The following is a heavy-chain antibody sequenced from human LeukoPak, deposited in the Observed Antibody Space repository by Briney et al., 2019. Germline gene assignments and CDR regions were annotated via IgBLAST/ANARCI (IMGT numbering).Heavy chain of an antibody. CDR2: IYHSGST. CDR1: GGSISSGGYS. J-gene: IGHJ5*02. V-gene: IGHV4-30-2*05. Sequence: PSETLSLTCAVSGGSISSGGYSWSWIRQPPGKGLGWIGYIYHSGSTYYNPSLKSRVTISVDTSKNQFSLKLSSVTAADTAVYYCARVFGPDGSFDPWGQGTLVTVSS. CDR3: ARVFGPDGSFDP. D-gene: IGHD3-16*01.